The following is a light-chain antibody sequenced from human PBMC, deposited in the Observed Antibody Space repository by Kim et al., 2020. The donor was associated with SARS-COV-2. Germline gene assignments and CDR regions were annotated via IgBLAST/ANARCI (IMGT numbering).Light chain of an antibody. CDR2: GAS. CDR3: QKYNSIPHT. J-gene: IGKJ2*01. CDR1: QSISSRY. V-gene: IGKV3-20*01. Sequence: SPEERVTRSCSASQSISSRYLAWHQQKPGQAPRLLIFGASNRAADIPDRFSGSGSGTDFTLTISRLEPEDFAVYFCQKYNSIPHTFGQGTKLEI.